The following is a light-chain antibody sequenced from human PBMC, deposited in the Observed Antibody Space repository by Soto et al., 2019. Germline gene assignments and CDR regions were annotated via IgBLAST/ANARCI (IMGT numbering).Light chain of an antibody. J-gene: IGKJ2*01. CDR3: QQYNNWPPKQYT. CDR1: QSVTTN. CDR2: GAS. Sequence: EIVMTQSPATLSVSPGERATLSCRASQSVTTNLAWYQHTPGQAPRLLIYGASTRATGIPARFSASGSGTEFSLTISSLQSEDFAVYYCQQYNNWPPKQYTFGQGTKLEIK. V-gene: IGKV3-15*01.